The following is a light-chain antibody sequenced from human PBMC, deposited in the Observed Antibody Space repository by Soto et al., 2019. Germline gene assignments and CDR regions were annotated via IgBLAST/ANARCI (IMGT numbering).Light chain of an antibody. CDR3: QQANSFPIT. CDR1: QSISSW. J-gene: IGKJ5*01. Sequence: DIHMTQSPSTLSASVGDRVTITCRASQSISSWLAWYQQKPGKAPNLLIYGASNLHSGVPSRFSGSGSGTNFTLTISSLQPEDFATYYCQQANSFPITFGQGTRLEIK. V-gene: IGKV1-12*01. CDR2: GAS.